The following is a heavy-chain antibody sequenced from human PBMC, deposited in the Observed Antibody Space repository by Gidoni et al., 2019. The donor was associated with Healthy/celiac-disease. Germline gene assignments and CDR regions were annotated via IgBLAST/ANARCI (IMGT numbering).Heavy chain of an antibody. D-gene: IGHD3-3*01. J-gene: IGHJ4*02. Sequence: QVQLVQSGAEVKKPGASVQVSCKASGYTLTSYAMHWVRQAPGQRLEWMGWINAGNGNTKYSQKFQGRVTITRDTSASTAYMELSSLRSEDTAVYYCARARYDFWSGMGYFDYWGQGTLVTVSS. CDR3: ARARYDFWSGMGYFDY. CDR1: GYTLTSYA. CDR2: INAGNGNT. V-gene: IGHV1-3*01.